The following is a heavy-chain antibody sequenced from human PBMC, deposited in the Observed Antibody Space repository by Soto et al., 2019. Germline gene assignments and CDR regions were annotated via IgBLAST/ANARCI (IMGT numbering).Heavy chain of an antibody. CDR2: ISYDGTNN. V-gene: IGHV3-30-3*01. CDR1: GFTFSSYA. CDR3: GRALFCTSTSCYIAVSVLGLDV. Sequence: GGSLRLSCAASGFTFSSYAIHWVRQAPGKGLEWVAVISYDGTNNYYAASVKGRFTISRDNSKNTLYLQMNSLRAEDTAIYYCGRALFCTSTSCYIAVSVLGLDVWGQGTTVTVSS. J-gene: IGHJ6*02. D-gene: IGHD2-2*01.